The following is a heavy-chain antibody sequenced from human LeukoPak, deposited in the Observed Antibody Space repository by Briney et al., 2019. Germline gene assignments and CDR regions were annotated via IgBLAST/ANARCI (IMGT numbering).Heavy chain of an antibody. J-gene: IGHJ4*02. Sequence: ASVKVSCKVSGYTLTELSIHWVRQAPGKGLEWKGSFDPEDGETIYAQKFQGRVTMTEDTSTDTAYIELSSLRSEDTAVYYCATDLGEDREQLWLGSDYWGQGTLVAVSS. CDR3: ATDLGEDREQLWLGSDY. CDR1: GYTLTELS. D-gene: IGHD5-18*01. V-gene: IGHV1-24*01. CDR2: FDPEDGET.